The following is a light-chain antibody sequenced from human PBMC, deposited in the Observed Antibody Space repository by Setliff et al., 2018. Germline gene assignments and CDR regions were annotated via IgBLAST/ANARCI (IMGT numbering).Light chain of an antibody. CDR3: SSFTNTITYV. CDR1: SSDVGGYNS. Sequence: QSALAQPASATGSPGQSITISCTGTSSDVGGYNSVAWYQQHPGIAPKVLIYDVSKRPSGASNRFSGSKSGNTASLTISGLQAEDEADYYCSSFTNTITYVFGTGTKVTVL. J-gene: IGLJ1*01. CDR2: DVS. V-gene: IGLV2-14*01.